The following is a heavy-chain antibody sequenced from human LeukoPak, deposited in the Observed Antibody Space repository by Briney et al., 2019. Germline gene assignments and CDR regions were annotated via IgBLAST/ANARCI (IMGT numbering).Heavy chain of an antibody. D-gene: IGHD1-26*01. V-gene: IGHV4-59*01. CDR2: IYYSGST. J-gene: IGHJ3*02. CDR1: GGFISSYY. Sequence: PSETLSLTCTVSGGFISSYYWSWIRQPPGKGLEWIGYIYYSGSTNYNPSLKSRVTISVDTSKNQFSLKLSSVAAADTAVYYCARKRITVGASGAFDIWGQGTMVTVSS. CDR3: ARKRITVGASGAFDI.